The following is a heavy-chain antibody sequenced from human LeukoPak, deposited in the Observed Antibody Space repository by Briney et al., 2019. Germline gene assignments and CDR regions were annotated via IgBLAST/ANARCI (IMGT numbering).Heavy chain of an antibody. D-gene: IGHD3-3*01. J-gene: IGHJ5*02. V-gene: IGHV4-34*01. Sequence: PSETLSLTCAVYGGSFSGYYWSWIRQPPGKGLERIGEINHSGSTNYNPSLKSRVTISVDTSKNQFSLKLSSVTAADTAVYYCAREGIFGVVNTFDPWGQGTLVTVSS. CDR2: INHSGST. CDR1: GGSFSGYY. CDR3: AREGIFGVVNTFDP.